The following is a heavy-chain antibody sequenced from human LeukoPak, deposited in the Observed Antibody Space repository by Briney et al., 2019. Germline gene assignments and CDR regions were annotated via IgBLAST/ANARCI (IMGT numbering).Heavy chain of an antibody. J-gene: IGHJ4*02. D-gene: IGHD1-26*01. CDR2: INPSGGST. CDR1: GYTFTSYY. Sequence: ASVKVSCKASGYTFTSYYIHWVRQAPGQGLEWMGIINPSGGSTNYAQDFQGRVTMTRDTSTSTVYMELSSLRSEDTAAYYCARRELAGSTAYFDYWGQGTLVTVSS. V-gene: IGHV1-46*01. CDR3: ARRELAGSTAYFDY.